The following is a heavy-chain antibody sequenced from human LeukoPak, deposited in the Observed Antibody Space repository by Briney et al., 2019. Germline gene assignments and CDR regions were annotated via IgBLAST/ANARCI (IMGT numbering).Heavy chain of an antibody. CDR2: IYYSGSA. CDR3: AVSGRFDY. J-gene: IGHJ4*02. CDR1: GGSMSPYH. D-gene: IGHD6-19*01. V-gene: IGHV4-59*08. Sequence: SETLSLTCTVSGGSMSPYHWGWIRQPPGKGLEWTGYIYYSGSANYNPSLNSRVTISVDTSKNQFSLRLSSVTAADTAIYARAVSGRFDYWGQGTLVTVSS.